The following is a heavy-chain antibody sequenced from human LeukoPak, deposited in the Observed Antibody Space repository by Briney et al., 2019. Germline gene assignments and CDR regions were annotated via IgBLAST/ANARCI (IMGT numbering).Heavy chain of an antibody. Sequence: SETLSLTCTVSGGSISSGGYYWSWIRQPPGKGLEWIGYIYHSGSTYYNPSLKSRVTISVDRSKNQFSLKLSSVTAADTAVYYCARVMRQLVPYDAFDIWGQGTMVTVSS. J-gene: IGHJ3*02. CDR1: GGSISSGGYY. D-gene: IGHD6-13*01. CDR2: IYHSGST. V-gene: IGHV4-30-2*01. CDR3: ARVMRQLVPYDAFDI.